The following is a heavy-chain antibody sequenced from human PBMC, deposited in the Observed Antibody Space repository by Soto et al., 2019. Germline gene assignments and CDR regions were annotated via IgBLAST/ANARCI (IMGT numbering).Heavy chain of an antibody. Sequence: EVHLLESGGGLVQPGGSLRLSCAASGFTFSNYAMSWVRQAPGTGLEWVSAISSSSDNTYDADSVKGRFTISRDNAKNTLSLQMDSLRAEDTAVYYCAKNGYGSDVLWWFDPWGQGTLVTVSS. V-gene: IGHV3-23*01. CDR3: AKNGYGSDVLWWFDP. D-gene: IGHD5-12*01. J-gene: IGHJ5*02. CDR1: GFTFSNYA. CDR2: ISSSSDNT.